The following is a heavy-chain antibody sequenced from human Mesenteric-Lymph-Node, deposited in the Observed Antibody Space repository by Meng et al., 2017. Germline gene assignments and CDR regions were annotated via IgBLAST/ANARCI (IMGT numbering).Heavy chain of an antibody. CDR2: INGDGGST. V-gene: IGHV3-74*01. Sequence: GESLKISCAVSGFHFTSYWMHWVRQAPGKGLVWVSRINGDGGSTDYADAVQGRFTISRDNDKNTLYLQMNSLRAEDTAVYYCARDVRWGQGTMVTVSS. J-gene: IGHJ3*01. CDR3: ARDVR. CDR1: GFHFTSYW.